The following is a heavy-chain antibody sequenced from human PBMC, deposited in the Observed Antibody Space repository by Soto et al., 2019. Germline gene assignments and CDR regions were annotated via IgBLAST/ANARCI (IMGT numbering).Heavy chain of an antibody. D-gene: IGHD3-3*01. Sequence: SETLSLTCTVSGGSISSSSYYWGWIRQPPGKGLEWIGSIYYSGSTYYNPSLKSRVTISADTSKNQFSLKLSSVTAADTAVYYCARRDFWSNDAFDIWGQGTMVTVSS. CDR1: GGSISSSSYY. CDR2: IYYSGST. CDR3: ARRDFWSNDAFDI. J-gene: IGHJ3*02. V-gene: IGHV4-39*01.